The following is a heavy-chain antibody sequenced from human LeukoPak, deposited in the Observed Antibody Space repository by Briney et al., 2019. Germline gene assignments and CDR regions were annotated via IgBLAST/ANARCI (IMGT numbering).Heavy chain of an antibody. V-gene: IGHV3-7*01. D-gene: IGHD6-13*01. CDR3: AGERPSSSWYDF. Sequence: GGSLRLSCAASEFTFSTYLMTWVRQVPGKGLEWVANIKQDGSEKYYADSVRGRFTISRDNGKKSLYLQMNSLRVEDTAVYYCAGERPSSSWYDFWGQGTLVTVSS. CDR1: EFTFSTYL. J-gene: IGHJ5*01. CDR2: IKQDGSEK.